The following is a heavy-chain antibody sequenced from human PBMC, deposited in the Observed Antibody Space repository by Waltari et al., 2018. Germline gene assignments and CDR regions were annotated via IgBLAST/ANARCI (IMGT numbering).Heavy chain of an antibody. CDR3: AREGEPYSSSPFDY. CDR2: IYTSGST. V-gene: IGHV4-4*07. CDR1: GGSISSYY. D-gene: IGHD6-6*01. Sequence: QVQLQESGPGLVKPSETLSLTCTVSGGSISSYYWSWIRQPAGKGLEWIGSIYTSGSTNYNPSLKGRVTMSVDTSKNQFSLKLSSVTAADTAVYYCAREGEPYSSSPFDYWGQGTLVTVSS. J-gene: IGHJ4*02.